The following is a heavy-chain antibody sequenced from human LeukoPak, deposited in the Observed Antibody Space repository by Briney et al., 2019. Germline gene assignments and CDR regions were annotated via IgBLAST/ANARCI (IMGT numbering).Heavy chain of an antibody. CDR2: IYYTGST. D-gene: IGHD3-9*01. J-gene: IGHJ3*02. V-gene: IGHV4-39*01. CDR3: ARRTPYYDILTGYYRPDAFDI. Sequence: SETLSLTCTVSGGSIRSSSYYWGWIRQPPGKGLEWIGCIYYTGSTYYNSSLKSRVTISVDTSKNQFSLKLSSVTAADTAVYYCARRTPYYDILTGYYRPDAFDIWGQGTMVTVSS. CDR1: GGSIRSSSYY.